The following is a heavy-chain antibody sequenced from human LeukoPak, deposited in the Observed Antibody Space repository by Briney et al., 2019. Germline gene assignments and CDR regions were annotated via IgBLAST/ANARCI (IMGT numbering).Heavy chain of an antibody. CDR1: GFTFSSYA. Sequence: PGRSLRLSCAASGFTFSSYAMHWVRQAPGKGLEWVAVISYDGSNKYYADSVKGRFTISRDNSKNTLYLQMNSLRAEDTAVYYCARAWKLFGGQGTLVTVSS. CDR2: ISYDGSNK. D-gene: IGHD2-21*01. CDR3: ARAWKLF. J-gene: IGHJ4*02. V-gene: IGHV3-30-3*01.